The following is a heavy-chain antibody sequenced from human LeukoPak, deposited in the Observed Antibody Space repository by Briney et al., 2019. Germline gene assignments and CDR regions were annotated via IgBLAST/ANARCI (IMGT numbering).Heavy chain of an antibody. Sequence: GGSLRLSCVASGFIFSSYSMNWVRQAPGKGLEWVSYISSSSSTIYYADSVKGRFTISRDNSKNTLYLQMNSLRAEDTAVYYCAKADYIVVVPAAMDYWGQGTLVTVSS. CDR1: GFIFSSYS. J-gene: IGHJ4*02. CDR3: AKADYIVVVPAAMDY. CDR2: ISSSSSTI. V-gene: IGHV3-48*01. D-gene: IGHD2-2*01.